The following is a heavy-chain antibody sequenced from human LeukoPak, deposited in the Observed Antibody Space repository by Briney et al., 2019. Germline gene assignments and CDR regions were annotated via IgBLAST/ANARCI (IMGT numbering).Heavy chain of an antibody. V-gene: IGHV4-31*09. D-gene: IGHD3-22*01. Sequence: SQTLSLTCTVSGGSISSGGYYWSWIRQHPGKGLEWIGYIYYSGSTYYNPSLKSRVTISIDKSKNQFFLNLSSVTAADTAVYYCAGLVGRYSSGLYYYYFDYWGQGTLVTVSS. CDR3: AGLVGRYSSGLYYYYFDY. J-gene: IGHJ4*02. CDR2: IYYSGST. CDR1: GGSISSGGYY.